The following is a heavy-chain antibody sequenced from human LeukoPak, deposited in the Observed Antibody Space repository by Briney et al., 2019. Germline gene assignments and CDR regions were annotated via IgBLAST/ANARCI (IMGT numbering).Heavy chain of an antibody. CDR1: GYTLTNNW. J-gene: IGHJ5*02. CDR2: IYPGYSDA. Sequence: GASQKISCKISGYTLTNNWIGWVRQVPGKGLEWMGLIYPGYSDAKYSPSFQGQVTLSVDASISTAYLQLTGLRASDTAIYYCVRFALTSSLDHWGQGTLVTVSS. D-gene: IGHD6-13*01. CDR3: VRFALTSSLDH. V-gene: IGHV5-51*01.